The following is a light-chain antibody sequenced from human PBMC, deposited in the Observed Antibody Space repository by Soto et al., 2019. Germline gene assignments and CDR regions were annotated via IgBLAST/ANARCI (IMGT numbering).Light chain of an antibody. J-gene: IGKJ1*01. CDR1: QSVSSD. Sequence: DIVMKQSPGSLSFSPGERVTLSCRASQSVSSDLAWYQHKPGQAPRLLSYGASTRATGIPARFSGSGSGTEFTLTISSLQSEDFAVYYCQQYNNWPRTFGQGTKVDIK. CDR3: QQYNNWPRT. V-gene: IGKV3-15*01. CDR2: GAS.